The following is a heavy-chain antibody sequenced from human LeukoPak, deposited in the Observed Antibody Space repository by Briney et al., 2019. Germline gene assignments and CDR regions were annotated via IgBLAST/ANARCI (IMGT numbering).Heavy chain of an antibody. D-gene: IGHD2-2*02. Sequence: SETLSLTCTVSGGSISSGGYYWSWIRQPPGKGLEWIGYIYHSGSTYYNPSFKSRVTISVDRSKNQFSLKLSSVTAADTAVYYCARYVVVPAAIDWGQGTLVTVSS. J-gene: IGHJ4*02. V-gene: IGHV4-30-2*01. CDR2: IYHSGST. CDR1: GGSISSGGYY. CDR3: ARYVVVPAAID.